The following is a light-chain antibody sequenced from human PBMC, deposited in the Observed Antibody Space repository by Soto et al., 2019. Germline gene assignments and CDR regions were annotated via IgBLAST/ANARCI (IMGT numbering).Light chain of an antibody. CDR2: GAS. CDR3: QQYSDSPIT. J-gene: IGKJ3*01. Sequence: EIVMTQSPTTLSVSPGERATLSCRASQSVTNNLAWYQQRPGQAPRLLIRGASTRASGVPARFSGSGSGTDFTLTISSLQSEDVAVYYCQQYSDSPITFGPGTKVDLK. CDR1: QSVTNN. V-gene: IGKV3-15*01.